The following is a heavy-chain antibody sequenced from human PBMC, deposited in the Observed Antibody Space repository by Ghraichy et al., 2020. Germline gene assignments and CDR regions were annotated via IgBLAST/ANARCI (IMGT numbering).Heavy chain of an antibody. CDR1: GFTFSNAW. D-gene: IGHD3-10*01. J-gene: IGHJ5*02. CDR2: IKRKTDGGTT. Sequence: GGSLRLSCAASGFTFSNAWMSWVRQAPGKGLEWVGRIKRKTDGGTTDYAAPVKGKFTISRDDSKNTLYLQMNSLKTEDTAVYYCTKVLGIPNWFDPWGQGTLVTVSS. V-gene: IGHV3-15*01. CDR3: TKVLGIPNWFDP.